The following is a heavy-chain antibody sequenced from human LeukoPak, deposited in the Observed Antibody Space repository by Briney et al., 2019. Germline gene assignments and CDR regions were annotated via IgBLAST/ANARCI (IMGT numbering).Heavy chain of an antibody. J-gene: IGHJ4*02. D-gene: IGHD5-24*01. V-gene: IGHV3-23*01. Sequence: GGSLRLSCAASGFTFSTYAMTWLRQAPGKGLEWVSAITASSGGSSYYADSVKGRFTISRDNSKNTLYLQMNSLRAEDTAVYYCAKERWLQSFDYWGQGTLVTVSS. CDR2: ITASSGGSS. CDR3: AKERWLQSFDY. CDR1: GFTFSTYA.